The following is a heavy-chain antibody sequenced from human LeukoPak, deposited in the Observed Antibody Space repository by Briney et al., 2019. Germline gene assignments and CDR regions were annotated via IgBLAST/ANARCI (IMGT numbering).Heavy chain of an antibody. D-gene: IGHD4-17*01. CDR2: IYYSGST. CDR1: GGSFSGYY. Sequence: SETLSLTCAVYGGSFSGYYWSWIRQPPGKGLEWIGYIYYSGSTYYNPSLKSRVTISVDTSKNQFSLKLSSVTAADTAVYYCARGTTVTTFASYYFDYWGQGTLVTVSS. V-gene: IGHV4-34*09. J-gene: IGHJ4*02. CDR3: ARGTTVTTFASYYFDY.